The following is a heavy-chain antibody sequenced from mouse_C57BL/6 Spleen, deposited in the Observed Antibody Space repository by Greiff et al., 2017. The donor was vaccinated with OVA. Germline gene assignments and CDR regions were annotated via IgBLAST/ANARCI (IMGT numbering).Heavy chain of an antibody. CDR1: GYAFTNYL. D-gene: IGHD2-4*01. CDR2: INPGSGGT. J-gene: IGHJ4*01. V-gene: IGHV1-54*01. Sequence: QVQLKQSGAELVRPGTSVKVSCKASGYAFTNYLIEWVKQRPGQGLEWIGVINPGSGGTNYNEKFKGKATLTADKSSSTAYMQLSSLTSEDSAVYFCARSHYDYDGYAMDYWGQGTSVTVSS. CDR3: ARSHYDYDGYAMDY.